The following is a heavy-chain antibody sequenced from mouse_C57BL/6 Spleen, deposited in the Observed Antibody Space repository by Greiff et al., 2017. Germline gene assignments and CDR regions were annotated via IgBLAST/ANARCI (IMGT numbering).Heavy chain of an antibody. CDR1: GFTFSSYA. J-gene: IGHJ3*01. V-gene: IGHV5-4*01. D-gene: IGHD1-1*01. CDR2: ISDGGSYT. Sequence: DVTLVESGGGLVKPGGSLKLSCAASGFTFSSYAMSWVRQTPEKRLEWVATISDGGSYTYYPDNVKGRFTISRDNAKNNLYLQMSHLKSEDTAMYYCAREYYGSRSWFAYWGQGTLVTVSA. CDR3: AREYYGSRSWFAY.